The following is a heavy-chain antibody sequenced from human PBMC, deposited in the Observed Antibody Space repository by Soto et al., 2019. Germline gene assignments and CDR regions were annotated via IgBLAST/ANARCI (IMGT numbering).Heavy chain of an antibody. V-gene: IGHV1-2*02. J-gene: IGHJ4*02. CDR1: GYTFTDYY. CDR2: MNPYRGDT. Sequence: QVQLVQSGSEVKKPGASVQVSCKASGYTFTDYYMHWVRQAPGQGLEWMGWMNPYRGDTKFAQKFQGRVTMTRDTSIRIAYMELSRLRYDDTAVYYCARGGNSGYYYEWGQGTLVTVSS. CDR3: ARGGNSGYYYE. D-gene: IGHD5-12*01.